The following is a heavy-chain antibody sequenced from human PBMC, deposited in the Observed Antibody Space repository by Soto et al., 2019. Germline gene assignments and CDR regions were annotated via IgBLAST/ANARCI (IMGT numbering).Heavy chain of an antibody. J-gene: IGHJ5*02. D-gene: IGHD6-13*01. CDR1: GGSISSGGYY. CDR2: IYYSGST. Sequence: QVQLQESGPGLVKPSQTLSLTCTVSGGSISSGGYYWSWIRQHPGKGLEWIGYIYYSGSTYYNPSLKSRVTISVDTSKNQFSLKLSSETAADTAVYYCARAAHYSSPFRWFDPWGQGTLVTVSS. CDR3: ARAAHYSSPFRWFDP. V-gene: IGHV4-31*03.